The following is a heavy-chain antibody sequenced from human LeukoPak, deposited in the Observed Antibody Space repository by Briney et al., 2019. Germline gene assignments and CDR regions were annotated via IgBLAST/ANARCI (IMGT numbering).Heavy chain of an antibody. Sequence: SETLSLTCPGSGYSISSGYYWGWIRQPPGKGLEGIGSIYHSGSTYYNPSLKSRATILVDDSKNQFYLKLSSVTAADTAVYYCGRGGYYDSSGSYYEDWYFDLWGRGTLVTVSS. CDR3: GRGGYYDSSGSYYEDWYFDL. CDR2: IYHSGST. CDR1: GYSISSGYY. D-gene: IGHD3-22*01. V-gene: IGHV4-38-2*01. J-gene: IGHJ2*01.